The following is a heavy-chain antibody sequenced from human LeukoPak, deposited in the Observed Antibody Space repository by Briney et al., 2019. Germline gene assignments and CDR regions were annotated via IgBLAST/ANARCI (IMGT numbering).Heavy chain of an antibody. CDR3: ARVYGSGSYYKTLYYFDY. CDR2: IIPIFGTA. D-gene: IGHD3-10*01. J-gene: IGHJ4*02. V-gene: IGHV1-69*13. Sequence: SVKVSCKASGGTFSSYAISWVRQAPGQGLEGMGGIIPIFGTANYAQKFQGRVTITADESTSTAYMELSSLRSEDTAVYYCARVYGSGSYYKTLYYFDYWGQGTLVTVSS. CDR1: GGTFSSYA.